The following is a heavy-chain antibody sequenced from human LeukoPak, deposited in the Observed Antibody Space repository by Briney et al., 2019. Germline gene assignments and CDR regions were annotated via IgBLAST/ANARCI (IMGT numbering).Heavy chain of an antibody. D-gene: IGHD1-26*01. CDR1: GGSISSGGYY. V-gene: IGHV4-31*03. Sequence: SETLSLTCTVSGGSISSGGYYWSWIRQHPGKGLEWIGYIYYSGSTYYNPSLKSRVTISVDTSKNQFSLKLSSVTAADTAVYYCATYGWYSGSLSARDYWGQGTLVTVSS. J-gene: IGHJ4*02. CDR2: IYYSGST. CDR3: ATYGWYSGSLSARDY.